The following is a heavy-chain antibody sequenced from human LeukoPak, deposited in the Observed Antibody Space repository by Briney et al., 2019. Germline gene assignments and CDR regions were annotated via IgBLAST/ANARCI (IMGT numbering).Heavy chain of an antibody. CDR2: ISAYNGNT. CDR3: ARVLLDSSGWYGGHYYYYMDV. J-gene: IGHJ6*03. CDR1: GYTFTSYG. Sequence: ASVKVSCKASGYTFTSYGISWVRQAPGQGLEWMGWISAYNGNTNYAQKLQGRVTMTTDTSTSTAYMELRSLRSDDTAVYYCARVLLDSSGWYGGHYYYYMDVWGKGTTVTVSS. V-gene: IGHV1-18*01. D-gene: IGHD6-19*01.